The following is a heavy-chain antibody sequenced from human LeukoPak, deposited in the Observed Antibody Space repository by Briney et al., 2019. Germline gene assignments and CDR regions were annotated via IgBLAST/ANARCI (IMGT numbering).Heavy chain of an antibody. D-gene: IGHD3-10*01. CDR1: GFTFSSYG. J-gene: IGHJ4*02. CDR3: ASSYGSGRGY. CDR2: ISFDGSYK. V-gene: IGHV3-30*03. Sequence: GGSLRLSCAASGFTFSSYGMHWVRQAPGKGLEWVAVISFDGSYKYYADTVKGRFTISRDSSNNTLYLQMNSLRDEDTAVYYCASSYGSGRGYWGQGTLVTVSS.